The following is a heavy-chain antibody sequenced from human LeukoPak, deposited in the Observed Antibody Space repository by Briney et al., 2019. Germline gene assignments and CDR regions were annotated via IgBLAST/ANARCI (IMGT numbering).Heavy chain of an antibody. D-gene: IGHD3-3*01. CDR1: GGAFSSYA. J-gene: IGHJ6*03. Sequence: SVKVSCKASGGAFSSYAISWVRQAPGQGLEWMGGIIPIFGTANYAQKFQGRVTITTDESTSTAYMELSSLRSEDTAVYYCARLLIFGDYMDVWGKGTTVTVSS. V-gene: IGHV1-69*05. CDR3: ARLLIFGDYMDV. CDR2: IIPIFGTA.